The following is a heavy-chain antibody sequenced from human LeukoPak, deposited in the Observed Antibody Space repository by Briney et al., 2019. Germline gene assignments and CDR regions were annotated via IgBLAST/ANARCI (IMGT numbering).Heavy chain of an antibody. V-gene: IGHV3-23*01. CDR3: AKAEGYDILTGLDY. J-gene: IGHJ4*02. Sequence: PGGSLRLSCATSGFTFSSYAMSWVRQAPGKGLEWVSGIGASGGSTYYADSVKGRFTTSRDNSKNTLYLQMNSLRTEDTAVYYCAKAEGYDILTGLDYWGQGTLVTVSS. CDR2: IGASGGST. D-gene: IGHD3-9*01. CDR1: GFTFSSYA.